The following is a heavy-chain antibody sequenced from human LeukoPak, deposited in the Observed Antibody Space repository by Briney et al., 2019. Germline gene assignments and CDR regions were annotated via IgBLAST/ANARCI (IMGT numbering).Heavy chain of an antibody. CDR3: ARVEWELTDDWFDP. D-gene: IGHD1-26*01. CDR1: GYTFTSYG. CDR2: ISAYNGNT. V-gene: IGHV1-18*01. J-gene: IGHJ5*02. Sequence: ASVKVSCKASGYTFTSYGISWVRQAPGQGLEWMGWISAYNGNTNYAQKLQGRVTMTTDTSASTAYMELRSLRSDDTAVYYCARVEWELTDDWFDPWGQGTLVTVSS.